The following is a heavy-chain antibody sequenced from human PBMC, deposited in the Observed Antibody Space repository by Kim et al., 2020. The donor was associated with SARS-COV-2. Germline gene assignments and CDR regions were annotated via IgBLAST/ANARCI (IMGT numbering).Heavy chain of an antibody. J-gene: IGHJ4*02. CDR1: GGSISSGGYY. V-gene: IGHV4-31*03. CDR2: IYYSGST. D-gene: IGHD3-10*01. CDR3: ARTAVRGRYFDY. Sequence: SETLSLTCTVSGGSISSGGYYWSWIRQHPGKGLEWIGYIYYSGSTYYNPSLKSRVTISVDTSKNQFSLKLSSVTAADTAVYYCARTAVRGRYFDYWGQGTLVTVSS.